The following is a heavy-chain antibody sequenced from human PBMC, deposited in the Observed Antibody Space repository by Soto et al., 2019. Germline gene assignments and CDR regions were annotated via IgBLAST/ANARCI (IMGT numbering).Heavy chain of an antibody. D-gene: IGHD3-3*01. V-gene: IGHV1-18*01. Sequence: GASVKVSCKASGYTFNSYGISWVRQAPGQGLEWMGWISAYNGNTNYAQKLQGRVTITTDQSTSTAYMELSSLRSEDTAVYYCARLLTYYDFWSGPASPYYYYGMDVWGQGTTVTVSS. J-gene: IGHJ6*02. CDR2: ISAYNGNT. CDR3: ARLLTYYDFWSGPASPYYYYGMDV. CDR1: GYTFNSYG.